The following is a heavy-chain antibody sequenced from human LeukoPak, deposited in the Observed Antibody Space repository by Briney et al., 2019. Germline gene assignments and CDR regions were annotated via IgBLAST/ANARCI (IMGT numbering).Heavy chain of an antibody. J-gene: IGHJ4*02. D-gene: IGHD3-22*01. CDR3: ASRNGRKWLSQLFNY. CDR2: IYYSGSS. Sequence: PSETLSLTCTFSGGSISSSSYYWGWIRQPPGRGLEGVGSIYYSGSSYYNPSLKSRVTQSVDTSKNHFSLKLSSVTASGTAVYYCASRNGRKWLSQLFNYWGQGKLVTVSS. V-gene: IGHV4-39*02. CDR1: GGSISSSSYY.